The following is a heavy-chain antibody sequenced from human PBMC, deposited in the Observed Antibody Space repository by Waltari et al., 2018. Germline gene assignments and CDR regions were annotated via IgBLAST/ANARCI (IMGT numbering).Heavy chain of an antibody. V-gene: IGHV4-59*08. CDR3: ARGGYDILTGYYIGFDY. J-gene: IGHJ4*02. Sequence: QVQLQESGPGLVKPSETLSLTCTVSGGSISSYYWSWIRQPPGKGLEWIGYIYYSGSTNYNPSLKSRVTISVDTSKNQFSLKLSSVTAADTAVYYCARGGYDILTGYYIGFDYWGQGTLVTVSS. CDR2: IYYSGST. CDR1: GGSISSYY. D-gene: IGHD3-9*01.